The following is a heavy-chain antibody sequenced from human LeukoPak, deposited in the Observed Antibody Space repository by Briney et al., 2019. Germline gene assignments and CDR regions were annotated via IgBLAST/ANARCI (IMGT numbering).Heavy chain of an antibody. D-gene: IGHD6-19*01. V-gene: IGHV3-15*01. CDR2: IKSKTDGGTT. Sequence: GGSQRLSCAASGFTFSNAWMSWVRQAPGKGLEWVGRIKSKTDGGTTDYAAPVKGRFTISRDDSKNTLYVQMNSLKTEATAVYYCTTEHSIGWWEELLHYWGPGTLVTVSS. CDR1: GFTFSNAW. CDR3: TTEHSIGWWEELLHY. J-gene: IGHJ4*02.